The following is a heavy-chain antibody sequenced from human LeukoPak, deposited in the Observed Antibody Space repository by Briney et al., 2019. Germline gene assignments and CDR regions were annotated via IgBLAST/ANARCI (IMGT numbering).Heavy chain of an antibody. Sequence: GGSLRLSCAASGFTFSSYSMNWVRQAPGKGLEWVSSISSSSSYIYYADSVKGRFTISRDNTKNSLYLQMNSLRAEDTAVYYCAKETNHYYDSSAYIDYWGQGTLVTVSS. CDR2: ISSSSSYI. J-gene: IGHJ4*02. CDR3: AKETNHYYDSSAYIDY. CDR1: GFTFSSYS. D-gene: IGHD3-22*01. V-gene: IGHV3-21*04.